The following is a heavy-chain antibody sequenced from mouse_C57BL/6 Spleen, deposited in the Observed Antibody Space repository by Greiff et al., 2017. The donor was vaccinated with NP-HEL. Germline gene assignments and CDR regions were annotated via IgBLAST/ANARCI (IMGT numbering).Heavy chain of an antibody. Sequence: QVQLKESGPELVKPGASVKISCKASGYSFTSYYIHWVKQRPGQGLEWIGWIYPGSGNTKYNEKFKGKATLTADTSSSTAYMQLSSLTSEDSAVYYCAGEVYGSSHWYFDVWGTGTTVTVSS. V-gene: IGHV1-66*01. D-gene: IGHD1-1*01. CDR2: IYPGSGNT. J-gene: IGHJ1*03. CDR1: GYSFTSYY. CDR3: AGEVYGSSHWYFDV.